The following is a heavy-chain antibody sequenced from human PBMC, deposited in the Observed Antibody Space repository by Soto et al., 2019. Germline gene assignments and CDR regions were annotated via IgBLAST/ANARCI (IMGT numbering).Heavy chain of an antibody. D-gene: IGHD2-2*01. J-gene: IGHJ6*02. V-gene: IGHV4-59*01. CDR3: ARARVPAAIYYYYYGMDV. CDR1: GGSISSYY. CDR2: IYYSGST. Sequence: PSETLSLTCTVSGGSISSYYWSWIRQPPGKGLEWIGYIYYSGSTNYNPSLKSRVTISVDTSKNQFSLKLSSVTAADTAVYYCARARVPAAIYYYYYGMDVWGQRTKVTVSS.